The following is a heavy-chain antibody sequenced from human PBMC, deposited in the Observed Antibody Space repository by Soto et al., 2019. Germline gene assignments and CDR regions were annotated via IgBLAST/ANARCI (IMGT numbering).Heavy chain of an antibody. V-gene: IGHV4-39*01. CDR2: IYYSGST. D-gene: IGHD2-21*02. Sequence: XASLWRTSTVSGDCIRSRSYYSGWMRDPPGKGLEWIGSIYYSGSTYTNPSLRSRVSMSIDTSKDQFPLKLKSVTAADTALYFCARKWPSVVTQAYFDVWGPGSLVTVSS. CDR3: ARKWPSVVTQAYFDV. J-gene: IGHJ4*02. CDR1: GDCIRSRSYY.